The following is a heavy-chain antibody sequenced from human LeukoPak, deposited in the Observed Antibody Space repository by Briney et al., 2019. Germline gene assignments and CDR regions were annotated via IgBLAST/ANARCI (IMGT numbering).Heavy chain of an antibody. CDR2: INHSGST. CDR1: GGPFSGYY. CDR3: ARGLEYQLLNNWFDP. V-gene: IGHV4-34*01. Sequence: SETLSLTCAVYGGPFSGYYWSWIRQPPGKGLEWIGEINHSGSTNYNPSLKSRVTISVDTSENQFSLKLSSVTAADTAVYYCARGLEYQLLNNWFDPWGQGTLVTVSS. D-gene: IGHD2-2*01. J-gene: IGHJ5*02.